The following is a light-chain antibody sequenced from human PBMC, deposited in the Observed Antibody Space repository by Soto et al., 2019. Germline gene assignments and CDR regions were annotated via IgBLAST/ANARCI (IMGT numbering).Light chain of an antibody. J-gene: IGKJ1*01. Sequence: DIQMTQSPSTLSASVGDRVTITCRASQSIGSWLAWYQQKPGKVPKLLIYKASSLESGVPSRFSGSGSGTEFTLTISSLQPDDFATYYCQHYNSYPVTFGQGTKVDIK. V-gene: IGKV1-5*03. CDR3: QHYNSYPVT. CDR1: QSIGSW. CDR2: KAS.